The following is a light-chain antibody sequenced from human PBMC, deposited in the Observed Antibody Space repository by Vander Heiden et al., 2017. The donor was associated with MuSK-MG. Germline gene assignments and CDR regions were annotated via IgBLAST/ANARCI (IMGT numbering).Light chain of an antibody. CDR1: SGSIASNY. CDR2: EDN. Sequence: NFMLTQPHSVSEPPGKTVTISCTGSSGSIASNYVQWYQQRPGSAPTTVIYEDNQRPSGVPDRFSGSIDSSSNSASLTISGLKTEDEADYYCQSYDSSKEVFGGGTKLTVL. CDR3: QSYDSSKEV. V-gene: IGLV6-57*02. J-gene: IGLJ2*01.